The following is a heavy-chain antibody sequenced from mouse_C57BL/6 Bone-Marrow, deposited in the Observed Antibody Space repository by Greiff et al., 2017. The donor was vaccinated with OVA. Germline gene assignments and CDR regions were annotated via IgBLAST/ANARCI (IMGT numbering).Heavy chain of an antibody. J-gene: IGHJ4*01. D-gene: IGHD1-1*01. V-gene: IGHV1-63*01. Sequence: VQGVESGAELVRPGTSVKMSCKASGYTFTNYWIGWAKQRPGHGLEWIGDIYPGGGYTNYNEKFKGKATLTADKSSSTAYMQFSSLTSEDSAIYYCALYYGSSYIAMDYWGQGTSVTVSS. CDR1: GYTFTNYW. CDR3: ALYYGSSYIAMDY. CDR2: IYPGGGYT.